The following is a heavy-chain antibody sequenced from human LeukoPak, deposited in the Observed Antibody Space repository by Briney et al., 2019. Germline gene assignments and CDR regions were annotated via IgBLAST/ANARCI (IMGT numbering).Heavy chain of an antibody. J-gene: IGHJ5*02. Sequence: PGASVKVSCKASGYTFTSYAMNWVRQAPGQGLEWMGWINTNTGNPTYAQGFTGRFVFSLDTSVSTAYLQISSLKAEDTAVYYCARDFKLELRLGWFDPWGQGTLVTVSS. D-gene: IGHD1-7*01. CDR3: ARDFKLELRLGWFDP. CDR2: INTNTGNP. CDR1: GYTFTSYA. V-gene: IGHV7-4-1*02.